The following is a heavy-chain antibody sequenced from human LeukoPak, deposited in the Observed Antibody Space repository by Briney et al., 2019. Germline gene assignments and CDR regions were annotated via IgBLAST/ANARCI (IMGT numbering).Heavy chain of an antibody. D-gene: IGHD3-3*01. CDR3: ARHSRGITIFGVVLEY. V-gene: IGHV4-39*01. CDR1: GDSISSGSFY. CDR2: FYYGGST. J-gene: IGHJ4*02. Sequence: SETLSLTCTVSGDSISSGSFYWGWIRQPPGKGLEWIGSFYYGGSTYYNPSLKSRVTISVDTSKNQFSLKLNSVTAADTAVYYCARHSRGITIFGVVLEYWGQGTLVTVSS.